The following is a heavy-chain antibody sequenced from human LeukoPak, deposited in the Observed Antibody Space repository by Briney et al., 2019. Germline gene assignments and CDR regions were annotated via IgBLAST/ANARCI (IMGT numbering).Heavy chain of an antibody. CDR3: AKDFISYSSVSFFDY. CDR2: ISGSGGST. CDR1: GFTFSSYA. D-gene: IGHD6-19*01. J-gene: IGHJ4*02. Sequence: PGGSLRLSCAASGFTFSSYAISWVRQAPGKGLEWVSAISGSGGSTYYADSVKGRFTISRDNSKNTLYLQMNSLRAEDTAVYYCAKDFISYSSVSFFDYWGQGTLVTVSS. V-gene: IGHV3-23*01.